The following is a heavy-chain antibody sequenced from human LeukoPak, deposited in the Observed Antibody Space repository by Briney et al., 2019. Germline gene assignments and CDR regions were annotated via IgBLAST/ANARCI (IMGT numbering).Heavy chain of an antibody. CDR1: GESFSGYY. CDR2: IYYSGST. V-gene: IGHV4-34*01. Sequence: SETLSLTCAVYGESFSGYYWSWIRQPPGKGLEWIGIIYYSGSTYYNPSLKSRLTISVDTSKNQFSLKLSSVTATDTAVYYCARRGYCSSTSCYEYWFDPWGQGTLVTVSS. D-gene: IGHD2-2*01. CDR3: ARRGYCSSTSCYEYWFDP. J-gene: IGHJ5*02.